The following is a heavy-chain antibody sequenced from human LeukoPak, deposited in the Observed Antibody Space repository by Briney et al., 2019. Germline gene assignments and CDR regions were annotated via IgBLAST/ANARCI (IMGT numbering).Heavy chain of an antibody. D-gene: IGHD6-19*01. CDR3: ARGSRHSSGWYNWFDP. V-gene: IGHV1-46*01. CDR2: INPSGGST. J-gene: IGHJ5*02. CDR1: GYTFTSYY. Sequence: ASVKVSCKASGYTFTSYYMHWVRQAPGQGLEWMGIINPSGGSTSYAQKFQGRVTMTRDMSTSTVYMELSSLRSEDTAVYYCARGSRHSSGWYNWFDPWGQGTLVTVSS.